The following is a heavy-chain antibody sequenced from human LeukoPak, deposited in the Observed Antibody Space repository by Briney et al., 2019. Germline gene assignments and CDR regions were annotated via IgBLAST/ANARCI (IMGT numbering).Heavy chain of an antibody. V-gene: IGHV3-23*01. CDR2: ISGSGGST. CDR3: AKVRVATREFDY. J-gene: IGHJ4*02. Sequence: AGGSLRLSCAASGFTFSSYAMSWVRQAPGKGLEWVSAISGSGGSTYYADSVKGRFTISRDNSKNTLYLQMNSLRAEDTAVYYCAKVRVATREFDYWGRGTRVTVSS. D-gene: IGHD5-12*01. CDR1: GFTFSSYA.